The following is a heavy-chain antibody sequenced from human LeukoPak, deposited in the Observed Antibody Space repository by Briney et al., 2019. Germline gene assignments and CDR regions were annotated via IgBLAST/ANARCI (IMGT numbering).Heavy chain of an antibody. D-gene: IGHD4-17*01. V-gene: IGHV3-74*01. CDR2: INTDGSST. J-gene: IGHJ4*02. Sequence: GGSLRLSRAASGFTFSSYWMHWVRQAPGKGLVWVSRINTDGSSTSYADSVKGRFTISRDNAKNTLYLQMNSLRAEDTAVYYCARSKYGDYPYFDYWGQGTLVTVSS. CDR1: GFTFSSYW. CDR3: ARSKYGDYPYFDY.